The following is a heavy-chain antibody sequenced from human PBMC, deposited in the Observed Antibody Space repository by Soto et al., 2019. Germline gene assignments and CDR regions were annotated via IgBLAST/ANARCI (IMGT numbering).Heavy chain of an antibody. D-gene: IGHD3-22*01. CDR1: GGSISSGDYY. V-gene: IGHV4-30-4*01. Sequence: SETLSLTCTVSGGSISSGDYYWSWIRPPPGKGLEWIGYIYYSGSTYYNPSLKSRVTISVDTSKNQFSLKLSSVTAADTAVYYCASSLDSSGYYLPNYFDYWGQGTLVTVSS. CDR3: ASSLDSSGYYLPNYFDY. J-gene: IGHJ4*02. CDR2: IYYSGST.